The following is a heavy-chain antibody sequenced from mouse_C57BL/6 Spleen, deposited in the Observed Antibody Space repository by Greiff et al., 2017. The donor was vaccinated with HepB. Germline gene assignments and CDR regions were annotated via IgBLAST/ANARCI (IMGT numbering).Heavy chain of an antibody. D-gene: IGHD2-4*01. CDR2: INPYNGGT. V-gene: IGHV1-19*01. J-gene: IGHJ3*01. CDR3: ARSYYDYEGFAY. CDR1: GYTFTDYY. Sequence: VQLQQSGPVLVKPGASVKMSCKASGYTFTDYYMNWVKQSHGKSLEWIGVINPYNGGTSYNQKFKGKATLTVDKSSSTAYMELNSLTSEDSAVYYCARSYYDYEGFAYWGQGTLVTVSA.